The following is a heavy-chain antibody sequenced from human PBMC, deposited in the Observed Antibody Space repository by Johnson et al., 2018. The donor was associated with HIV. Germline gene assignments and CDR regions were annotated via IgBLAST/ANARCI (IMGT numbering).Heavy chain of an antibody. V-gene: IGHV3-13*01. Sequence: VQLVESGGVVVQSGGSLRLSCAASGFTFSSYDMHWVRQATGKGLEWVSAIGTAGDTYYPGSVKGRFTISRDNSKNTRYLQMGSLRAEDMAVYYCARRDNYAFDIWGQWTIVTVSS. CDR3: ARRDNYAFDI. CDR1: GFTFSSYD. D-gene: IGHD5-24*01. J-gene: IGHJ3*02. CDR2: IGTAGDT.